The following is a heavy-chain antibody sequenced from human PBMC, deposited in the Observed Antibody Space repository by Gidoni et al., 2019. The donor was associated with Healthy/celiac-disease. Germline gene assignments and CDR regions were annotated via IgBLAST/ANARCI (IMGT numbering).Heavy chain of an antibody. CDR1: GGSISSGGYP. CDR2: IYHSGST. V-gene: IGHV4-30-2*01. Sequence: QLQLQESGSGLVKPSQTLSLTCAVSGGSISSGGYPWSWIRQPPGKGLEWIGYIYHSGSTYYNPSLKSRVTISVDRSKNQFSLKLSSVTAADTAVYYCARSQNYGDYGDAFDIWGQGTMVTVSS. D-gene: IGHD4-17*01. CDR3: ARSQNYGDYGDAFDI. J-gene: IGHJ3*02.